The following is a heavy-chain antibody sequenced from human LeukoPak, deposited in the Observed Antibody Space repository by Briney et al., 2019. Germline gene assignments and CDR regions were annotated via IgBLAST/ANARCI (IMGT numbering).Heavy chain of an antibody. CDR2: INPRGGST. CDR3: ARRDCVGACYSTWFAP. D-gene: IGHD2-21*02. V-gene: IGHV1-46*01. Sequence: ASVKVSCKASGYTFTNYVMHWVRQAPGQGLEWRGIINPRGGSTVYAQKFQGRITMTTDMSTRTVYMELSSLESEDTAVYYCARRDCVGACYSTWFAPWGQGTLVTVSS. CDR1: GYTFTNYV. J-gene: IGHJ5*02.